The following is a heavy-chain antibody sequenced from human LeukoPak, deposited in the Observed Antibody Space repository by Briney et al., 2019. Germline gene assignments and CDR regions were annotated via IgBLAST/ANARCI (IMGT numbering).Heavy chain of an antibody. D-gene: IGHD2-15*01. CDR1: GDSVSSNRAV. CDR3: ARVTVDDSSYYMDV. J-gene: IGHJ6*03. V-gene: IGHV6-1*01. CDR2: TYYRSKWYN. Sequence: SQTLSLTCAISGDSVSSNRAVWNWIRQSPSRGLEWLGRTYYRSKWYNDYAVSVKSRITISPDTSKNQFSLQLSSVTPEDTAVYYCARVTVDDSSYYMDVWGKGTTVTVSS.